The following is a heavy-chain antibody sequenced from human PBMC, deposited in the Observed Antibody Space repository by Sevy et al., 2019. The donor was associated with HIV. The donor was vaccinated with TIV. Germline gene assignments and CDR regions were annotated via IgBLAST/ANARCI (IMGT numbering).Heavy chain of an antibody. V-gene: IGHV4-59*01. D-gene: IGHD3-9*01. Sequence: SETLSLTCTVSGGSISSYYWSWIRQPPGKRLEWIGYIYYSGCTNYNPSLKSRVTISVDTSKNQFSLKLRSVTAADTAVYYCARESYDILPGSRGMDVWGQGTTVTVSS. CDR2: IYYSGCT. J-gene: IGHJ6*02. CDR1: GGSISSYY. CDR3: ARESYDILPGSRGMDV.